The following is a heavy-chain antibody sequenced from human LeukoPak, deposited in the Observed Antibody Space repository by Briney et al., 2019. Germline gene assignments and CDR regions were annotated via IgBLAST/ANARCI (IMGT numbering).Heavy chain of an antibody. Sequence: ASVKVSCKASGYTFTSYGISWVRQAPRQGLEWMGWISAYNGNTNYAQKLQGRVTMTTDTSTTTAYMELRSLRSDDTAMYYCARDLGPVTTEYFFDYWGQGTLVTVSS. D-gene: IGHD4-17*01. J-gene: IGHJ4*02. CDR3: ARDLGPVTTEYFFDY. CDR2: ISAYNGNT. CDR1: GYTFTSYG. V-gene: IGHV1-18*01.